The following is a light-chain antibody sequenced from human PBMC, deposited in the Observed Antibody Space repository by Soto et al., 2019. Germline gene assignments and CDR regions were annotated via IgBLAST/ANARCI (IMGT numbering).Light chain of an antibody. CDR3: QHYNSYSEA. J-gene: IGKJ1*01. V-gene: IGKV1-5*03. Sequence: DIQMTQSPSTLSGSVGDRVTITCRASQTISSWLAWYKQKPGKAPKLLIYKASTLKSGVPSRFSGRGSGTEFTLTISSLQPDDFATYYCQHYNSYSEAFGQGTKVELK. CDR1: QTISSW. CDR2: KAS.